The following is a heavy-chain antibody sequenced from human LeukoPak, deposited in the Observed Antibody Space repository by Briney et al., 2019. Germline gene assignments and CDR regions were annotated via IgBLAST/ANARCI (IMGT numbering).Heavy chain of an antibody. J-gene: IGHJ4*02. CDR3: TVDIVATIPYYFDY. CDR2: ISAYNGNT. D-gene: IGHD5-12*01. CDR1: GYTFTSYG. V-gene: IGHV1-18*01. Sequence: ASVKVSCKASGYTFTSYGISWVRQAPGQGLEWVGWISAYNGNTNYAQKLQGRVTMTTDTSTSTAYMELRSLRSDDTAVYYCTVDIVATIPYYFDYWGQGTLVTVSS.